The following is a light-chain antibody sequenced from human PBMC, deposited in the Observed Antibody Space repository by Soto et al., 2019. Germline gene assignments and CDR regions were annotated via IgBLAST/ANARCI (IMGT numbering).Light chain of an antibody. CDR2: ATS. CDR1: QSVRND. CDR3: QQRNTYPFT. V-gene: IGKV1-17*01. J-gene: IGKJ1*01. Sequence: DIQMTQSPSSLSASVGERATISCRASQSVRNDLGWYQQKPGKAPKRLIYATSSMQSGLPSRFSGSGSGTEFTLTISSLQPEDFATYYCQQRNTYPFTFGQGTKVEIK.